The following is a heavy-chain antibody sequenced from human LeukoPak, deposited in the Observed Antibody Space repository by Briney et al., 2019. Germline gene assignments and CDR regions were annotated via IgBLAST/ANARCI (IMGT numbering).Heavy chain of an antibody. CDR3: ARTGVHDYGDYGFDY. CDR1: GFTFNTYW. V-gene: IGHV3-7*01. CDR2: IKEDGSEK. Sequence: GGSLRLSCAASGFTFNTYWMSWVRQAPGKGLEWVANIKEDGSEKYYVDSVKGRFTISRDNAKNSLHLQMNSLRAEDTAVYYCARTGVHDYGDYGFDYWGQGTLVTVSS. J-gene: IGHJ4*02. D-gene: IGHD4-17*01.